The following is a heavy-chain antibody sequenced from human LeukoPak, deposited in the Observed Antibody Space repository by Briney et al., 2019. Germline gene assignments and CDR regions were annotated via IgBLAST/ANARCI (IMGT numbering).Heavy chain of an antibody. CDR2: INTYNGET. D-gene: IGHD2/OR15-2a*01. V-gene: IGHV1-18*01. CDR3: ARDSAILGIFFDS. Sequence: ASVKVSCKASVYTFDDYAISRVRPAPAQGLEWMGWINTYNGETITAQKFQGRVTLTTDTSTTTASMELRSLRSDDTAFYYCARDSAILGIFFDSWGQGTLVTVSS. J-gene: IGHJ4*02. CDR1: VYTFDDYA.